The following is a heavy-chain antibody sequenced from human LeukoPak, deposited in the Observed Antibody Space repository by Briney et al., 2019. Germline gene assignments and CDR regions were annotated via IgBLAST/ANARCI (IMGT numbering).Heavy chain of an antibody. D-gene: IGHD2-2*02. J-gene: IGHJ4*02. V-gene: IGHV1-2*02. CDR3: ARNPPYCTSTSCYNDY. Sequence: ASVKVSCKASGYTFTIYYMHWVRQAPGQGLEWMGWVNPNSGATTYAQRFQGRVAMTRDTSISTAYMELSGLTSDDTAVYYCARNPPYCTSTSCYNDYWGQGTLVTVSS. CDR1: GYTFTIYY. CDR2: VNPNSGAT.